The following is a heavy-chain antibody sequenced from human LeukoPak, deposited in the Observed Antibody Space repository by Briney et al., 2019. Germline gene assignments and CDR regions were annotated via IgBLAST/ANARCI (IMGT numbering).Heavy chain of an antibody. J-gene: IGHJ4*02. V-gene: IGHV3-21*01. CDR2: ITSGGDYI. CDR1: GFTFNTFN. D-gene: IGHD3-9*01. CDR3: ARGHYDVLAASYKWTPDY. Sequence: GGSLRLSCAASGFTFNTFNMNWVRQTPGKGLEWVSSITSGGDYIYYADSVKGRFTTSRDNAKNSLSLQLNSLRVEDTAVYYCARGHYDVLAASYKWTPDYWGQGTLVTVSS.